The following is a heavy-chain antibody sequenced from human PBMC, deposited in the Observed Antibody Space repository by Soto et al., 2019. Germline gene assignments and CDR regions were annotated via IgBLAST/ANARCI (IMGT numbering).Heavy chain of an antibody. CDR2: ISSSSSYI. J-gene: IGHJ4*02. CDR1: GFTFSSYS. V-gene: IGHV3-21*01. D-gene: IGHD3-22*01. CDR3: ARAYDSSGCYAYWEVKSLFDY. Sequence: GGSLRLSCAASGFTFSSYSMNWVRQAPGKGLEWVSSISSSSSYIYYADSVKGRFTISRDNAKNSLYLQMNSLRAEDTAVYYCARAYDSSGCYAYWEVKSLFDYWGQGTLVTVSS.